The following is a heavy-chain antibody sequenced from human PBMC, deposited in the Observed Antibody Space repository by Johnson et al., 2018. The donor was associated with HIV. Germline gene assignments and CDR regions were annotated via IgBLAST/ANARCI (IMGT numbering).Heavy chain of an antibody. D-gene: IGHD3-22*01. V-gene: IGHV3-11*04. CDR3: ARGSLYYYVSINYYSTYAFVI. J-gene: IGHJ3*02. CDR1: GFTFSDYY. Sequence: QVQLVESGGGLVKPGGSLRLSCAASGFTFSDYYMSWIRQAPGKGLEWVSYISSSGSTIYYADSVKGRFTISRDNAKNSLYLQMNSLRAEDKAVYYCARGSLYYYVSINYYSTYAFVIWGQGTMVTVSS. CDR2: ISSSGSTI.